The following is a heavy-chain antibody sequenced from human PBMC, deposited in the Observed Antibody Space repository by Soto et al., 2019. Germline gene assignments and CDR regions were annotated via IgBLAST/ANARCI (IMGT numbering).Heavy chain of an antibody. D-gene: IGHD4-17*01. Sequence: SETLSLTCSVSGASVSSGDYFWTWIRQPPGKGLEWIGYIYDNGNTFYNPSLKSRVTMSVDPSKNQFYLRLSSVTAADTAVYYCVKDDYGGQGSFEYWGQGTMVTVYS. CDR3: VKDDYGGQGSFEY. CDR2: IYDNGNT. CDR1: GASVSSGDYF. J-gene: IGHJ4*02. V-gene: IGHV4-30-4*01.